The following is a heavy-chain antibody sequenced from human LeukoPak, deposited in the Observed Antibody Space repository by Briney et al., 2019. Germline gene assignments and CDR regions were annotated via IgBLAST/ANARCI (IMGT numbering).Heavy chain of an antibody. CDR1: GFTFSSYA. CDR2: ISGSGGST. J-gene: IGHJ3*02. D-gene: IGHD5-18*01. CDR3: AKDGDSGYSYGYFAPPQNDAFDI. V-gene: IGHV3-23*01. Sequence: PGGSLRLSCAASGFTFSSYAMSWVRQAPGKGLEWVSAISGSGGSTYYADSVKGRFTISRDNSKNTLYLQMNSLRAEDTAVYYYAKDGDSGYSYGYFAPPQNDAFDIWGQGTMVTVSS.